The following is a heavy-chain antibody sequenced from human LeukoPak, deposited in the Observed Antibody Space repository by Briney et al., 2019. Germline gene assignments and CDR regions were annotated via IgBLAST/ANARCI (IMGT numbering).Heavy chain of an antibody. CDR1: GFTFSSYS. CDR3: ATGGKNIVAAGTGY. D-gene: IGHD6-13*01. J-gene: IGHJ4*02. V-gene: IGHV3-21*01. Sequence: PGGSLRLSCAASGFTFSSYSMNWVRQAPGKGLEWVSSISSSSSYIYYADSVKGRFTISRDNAKNSLYLQMNSLRAEDTAVYYCATGGKNIVAAGTGYWGQGTLVTVSS. CDR2: ISSSSSYI.